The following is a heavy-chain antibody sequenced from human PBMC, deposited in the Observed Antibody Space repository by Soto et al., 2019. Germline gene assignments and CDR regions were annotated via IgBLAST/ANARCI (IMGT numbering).Heavy chain of an antibody. D-gene: IGHD1-26*01. CDR1: GFTFSTSA. J-gene: IGHJ4*02. Sequence: GGSLRLSCAVSGFTFSTSALSWVRQAPGKGLEWVSPITISGHNTYYADSVQGRFTISRDNSKNTLYLQMNSLRAEDTAVYYCAKERLGYFDYWGQGTLVTVSS. CDR2: ITISGHNT. CDR3: AKERLGYFDY. V-gene: IGHV3-23*01.